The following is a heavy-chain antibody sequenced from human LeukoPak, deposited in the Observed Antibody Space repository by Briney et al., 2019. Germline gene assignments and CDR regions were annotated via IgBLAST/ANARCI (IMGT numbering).Heavy chain of an antibody. Sequence: SETLSLTCAVYGGSFSGYYWSWIRQPPGKGLEWIGEINHSGSTNYNPSLKSRVTISVDTSKNQFSLKLSSVTAADTAVYYCCLCYYDSSGYYYFDYWGQGTLVTVSS. CDR2: INHSGST. J-gene: IGHJ4*02. CDR3: CLCYYDSSGYYYFDY. V-gene: IGHV4-34*01. CDR1: GGSFSGYY. D-gene: IGHD3-22*01.